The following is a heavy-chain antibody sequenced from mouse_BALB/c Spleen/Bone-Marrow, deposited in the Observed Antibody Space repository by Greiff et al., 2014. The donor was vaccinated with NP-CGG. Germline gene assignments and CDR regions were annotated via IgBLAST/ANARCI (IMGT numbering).Heavy chain of an antibody. D-gene: IGHD1-2*01. V-gene: IGHV2-9*02. J-gene: IGHJ4*01. CDR2: IWADGST. CDR3: SRITTATGAIDY. Sequence: VMLVESGPGLVAPSQSLSITCTVSGFSLTSYGVHWVRQPPGKGLEWLGVIWADGSTNYNSALMSRLSISKDNSKSQVFLKMNSLQTDDTAMYYCSRITTATGAIDYWGQGTSVTVSS. CDR1: GFSLTSYG.